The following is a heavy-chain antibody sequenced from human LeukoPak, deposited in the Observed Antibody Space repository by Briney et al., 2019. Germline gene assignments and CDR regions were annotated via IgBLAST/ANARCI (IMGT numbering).Heavy chain of an antibody. CDR1: GGSISSYY. V-gene: IGHV4-59*01. D-gene: IGHD1-26*01. CDR2: IYYSGST. CDR3: ARGVNGSYLGAFDI. J-gene: IGHJ3*02. Sequence: ETLSLTCTVSGGSISSYYWSWIRQPPGKGLEWIGYIYYSGSTNYNPSLKSRVTISVDTSKNQFSLKLSSVTAADTAVYYCARGVNGSYLGAFDIWGQGTMVTVSS.